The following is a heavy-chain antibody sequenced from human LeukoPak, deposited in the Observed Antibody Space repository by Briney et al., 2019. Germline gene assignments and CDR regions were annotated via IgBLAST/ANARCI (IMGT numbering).Heavy chain of an antibody. CDR1: GFTFSSNA. V-gene: IGHV3-9*01. D-gene: IGHD6-19*01. CDR3: AKDGGTGITVAGTFDF. CDR2: ISWNSGKV. Sequence: GGSLRLSCAASGFTFSSNAMSWVRQAPGKGLECVSGISWNSGKVDYADSVKGRFTISRDNAKNTLYLQMNTLRPEDTAFYYCAKDGGTGITVAGTFDFWGQGTLVTVSS. J-gene: IGHJ4*02.